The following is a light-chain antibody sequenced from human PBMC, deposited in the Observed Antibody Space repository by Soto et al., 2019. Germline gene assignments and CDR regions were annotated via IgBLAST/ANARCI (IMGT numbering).Light chain of an antibody. CDR2: AAS. J-gene: IGKJ2*01. V-gene: IGKV1-39*01. CDR1: QRISTY. CDR3: QQSFTTPRT. Sequence: DIQMTQFPSSLSASVGDRVTITCRAGQRISTYLNWYQQKPGKAPKLLIYAASSLQSGVPSTFSGSGSGTDFTLTISSLQPEDFATYYCQQSFTTPRTFGQGTKLEIK.